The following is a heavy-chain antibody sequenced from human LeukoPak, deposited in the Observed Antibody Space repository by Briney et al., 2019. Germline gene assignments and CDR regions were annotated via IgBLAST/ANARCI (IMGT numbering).Heavy chain of an antibody. V-gene: IGHV1-2*04. J-gene: IGHJ6*02. CDR3: ASLGEDYYGMDV. CDR2: INPNSGGT. D-gene: IGHD3-10*01. CDR1: GYTFTGYY. Sequence: ASVKVSCKASGYTFTGYYMHWVRQAPGQGLEWMGWINPNSGGTNYAQKFQGWVTMTRDTSISTAYMELSRLRSDDTAVHYCASLGEDYYGMDVWGQGTTVTVSS.